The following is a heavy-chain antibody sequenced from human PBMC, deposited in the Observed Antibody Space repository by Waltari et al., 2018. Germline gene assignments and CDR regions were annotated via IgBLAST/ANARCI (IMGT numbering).Heavy chain of an antibody. CDR1: GGTFSSYA. J-gene: IGHJ4*02. CDR3: ARDHYSGYDNDY. D-gene: IGHD5-12*01. CDR2: IIPILGIA. V-gene: IGHV1-69*10. Sequence: QVQLVQSGAEVKKPGSSVKVSCTASGGTFSSYATSWVAQDPGQGLEWMGGIIPILGIANYAQKFQGRVTITADKSTSTAYMELSSLRSEDTAVYYCARDHYSGYDNDYWGQGTLVTVSS.